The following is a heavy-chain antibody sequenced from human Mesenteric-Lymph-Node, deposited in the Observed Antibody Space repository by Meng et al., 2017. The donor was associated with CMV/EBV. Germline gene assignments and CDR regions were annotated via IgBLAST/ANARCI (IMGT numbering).Heavy chain of an antibody. Sequence: SYDITWVRQATGQGLEWMGWMNPNSGNTGYAQKFQGRVTMARNTSISTAYMELSSLRSEDTAVYYCARDGRTDIVVVPAAMQNFDYWGQGTPVTVSS. CDR2: MNPNSGNT. CDR3: ARDGRTDIVVVPAAMQNFDY. D-gene: IGHD2-2*01. J-gene: IGHJ4*02. V-gene: IGHV1-8*01. CDR1: SYD.